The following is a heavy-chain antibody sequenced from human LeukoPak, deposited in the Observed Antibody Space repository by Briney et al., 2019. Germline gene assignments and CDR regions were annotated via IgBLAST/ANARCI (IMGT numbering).Heavy chain of an antibody. CDR2: IKEDGSET. V-gene: IGHV3-7*03. CDR1: GLIFSNYW. J-gene: IGHJ4*02. D-gene: IGHD3-10*01. Sequence: GGSLRLSCAASGLIFSNYWMTWVRQARGKGLEWVANIKEDGSETYYVDSVKGRFTISRDNDKNTLYLQMNSLRAEDTAVYYCEAYGSVWGQGTLVIVSS. CDR3: EAYGSV.